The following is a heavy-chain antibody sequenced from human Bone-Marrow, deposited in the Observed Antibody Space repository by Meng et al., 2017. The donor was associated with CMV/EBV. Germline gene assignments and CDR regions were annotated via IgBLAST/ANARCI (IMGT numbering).Heavy chain of an antibody. CDR3: ARNHRSGYYARTPDAFDY. J-gene: IGHJ4*02. CDR2: IRYDGSNK. CDR1: GFTFSSYG. D-gene: IGHD5-12*01. V-gene: IGHV3-30*02. Sequence: GESLKISCAASGFTFSSYGMHWVRQAPGKGLEWVAFIRYDGSNKYYADSVKGRFTISRDNSKNTLYLQMNSLRAEDTAVYYCARNHRSGYYARTPDAFDYWGQGTLVTVSS.